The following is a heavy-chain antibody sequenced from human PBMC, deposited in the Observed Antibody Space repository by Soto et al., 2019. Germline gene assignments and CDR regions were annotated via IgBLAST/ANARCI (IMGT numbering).Heavy chain of an antibody. V-gene: IGHV1-2*02. CDR3: ARDDYGGNSGVLVDF. Sequence: ASVKVSCKASGYTFTGNFMHWVRQAPGQGFEWMGWINPNSGGTNYVQRFQGRVSMTRDTSISTAYMELSRLTSDDTDVYYCARDDYGGNSGVLVDFWGQGTLVTVSS. CDR2: INPNSGGT. CDR1: GYTFTGNF. J-gene: IGHJ4*02. D-gene: IGHD4-17*01.